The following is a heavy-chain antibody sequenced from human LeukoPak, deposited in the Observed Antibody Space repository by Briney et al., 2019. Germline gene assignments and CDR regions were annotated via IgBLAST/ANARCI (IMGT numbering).Heavy chain of an antibody. J-gene: IGHJ6*03. CDR3: ARTLVVPAAIPYYYYYYMDV. CDR2: IYYSGST. V-gene: IGHV4-39*01. D-gene: IGHD2-2*01. Sequence: PSETLSLTCTVSGGSISSYYWSWIRQPPGKGLEWIGSIYYSGSTYYNPSLKSRVTISVDTSKNQFSLKLSSVTAADTAVYYCARTLVVPAAIPYYYYYYMDVWGKGTTVTVSS. CDR1: GGSISSYY.